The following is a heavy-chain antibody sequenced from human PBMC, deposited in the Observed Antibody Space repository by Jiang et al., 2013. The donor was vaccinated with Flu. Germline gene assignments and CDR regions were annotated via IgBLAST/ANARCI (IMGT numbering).Heavy chain of an antibody. CDR2: IYYSGIT. CDR3: ASELRIAGGTSALDI. CDR1: DGSISSYY. J-gene: IGHJ3*02. D-gene: IGHD6-13*01. Sequence: LVKASETLSLTCTVSDGSISSYYWSWIRQSPGKGLEWIGYIYYSGITASNPSLRSRVTISIDTSKNQFALRLSSVTAADTAVYYCASELRIAGGTSALDIWGQGTKVTVSS. V-gene: IGHV4-59*13.